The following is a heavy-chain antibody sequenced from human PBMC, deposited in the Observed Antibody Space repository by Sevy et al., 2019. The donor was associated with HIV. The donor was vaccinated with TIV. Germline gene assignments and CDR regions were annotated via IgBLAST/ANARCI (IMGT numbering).Heavy chain of an antibody. V-gene: IGHV4-34*01. CDR3: ASVRYYDFWSGYYFFAY. CDR1: GGSFSGYY. CDR2: INHSGST. D-gene: IGHD3-3*01. Sequence: SETLSLTCAVYGGSFSGYYWSWIHQPPGKGLEWIGEINHSGSTNYNPSLKSRVTISVDTSKNQFSLKLSSVTAADTAVYYCASVRYYDFWSGYYFFAYWGQGTLVTVSS. J-gene: IGHJ4*02.